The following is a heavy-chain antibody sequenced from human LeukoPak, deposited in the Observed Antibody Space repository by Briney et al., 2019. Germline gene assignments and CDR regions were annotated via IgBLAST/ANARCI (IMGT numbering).Heavy chain of an antibody. V-gene: IGHV3-74*01. CDR3: GREAYDSGNYHTDY. J-gene: IGHJ4*02. CDR2: INNDVSST. D-gene: IGHD3-10*01. CDR1: GFTFSSYW. Sequence: GGSLRLSCAASGFTFSSYWMHWVRQAPGKGLVWVSRINNDVSSTSYADSVKGRFTISRDNAKNTVYLQMNSLRAEDTAVYYCGREAYDSGNYHTDYWGQGTLVTVSS.